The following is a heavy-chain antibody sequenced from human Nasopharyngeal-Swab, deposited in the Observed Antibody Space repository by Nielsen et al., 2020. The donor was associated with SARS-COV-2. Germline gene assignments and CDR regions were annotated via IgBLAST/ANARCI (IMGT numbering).Heavy chain of an antibody. V-gene: IGHV4-61*07. CDR3: ARLRNYDSSGYSTYYFDY. D-gene: IGHD3-22*01. Sequence: WIRQPPGKGLEWIGYIYYSGGTNYNPSLKSRVTISVDTSKNQFSLKLSSVTAADTAVYYCARLRNYDSSGYSTYYFDYWGQGTRVTVSS. J-gene: IGHJ4*02. CDR2: IYYSGGT.